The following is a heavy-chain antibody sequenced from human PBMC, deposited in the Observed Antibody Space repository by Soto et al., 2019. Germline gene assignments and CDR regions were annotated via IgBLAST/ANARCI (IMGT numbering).Heavy chain of an antibody. CDR2: IKPDGSEG. CDR1: GVTFSSYW. D-gene: IGHD3-22*01. CDR3: ARGDYYDSSGPFSDAFDI. J-gene: IGHJ3*02. Sequence: QPGGSLRLSCAASGVTFSSYWMSGVRKAPGKGLQWVANIKPDGSEGYYVDSVKGRFTMSRDNAKNSLYLQMNTLRAEDTAVYYCARGDYYDSSGPFSDAFDIWGQGTMVTVSS. V-gene: IGHV3-7*04.